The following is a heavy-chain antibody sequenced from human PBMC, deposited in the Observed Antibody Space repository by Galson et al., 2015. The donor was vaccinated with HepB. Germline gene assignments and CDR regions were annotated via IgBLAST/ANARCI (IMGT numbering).Heavy chain of an antibody. J-gene: IGHJ4*02. Sequence: LSLTCTVSGGSISSSSYYWGWLRQPPGKGLEWIESFYYTGNTHYNPPLKSRVTISGDTSKNQFSLKLNSVTAADTAVYYCARHESESKTYAADNWGQGTLVTVSS. CDR3: ARHESESKTYAADN. V-gene: IGHV4-39*01. CDR2: FYYTGNT. CDR1: GGSISSSSYY. D-gene: IGHD2-2*01.